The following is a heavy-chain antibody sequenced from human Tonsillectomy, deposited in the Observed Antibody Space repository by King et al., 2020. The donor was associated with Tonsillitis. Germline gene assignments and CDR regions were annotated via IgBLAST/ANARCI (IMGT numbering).Heavy chain of an antibody. Sequence: VQLVESGGGVVQPGRSLRLSCAASGFTFSSYGMHWVRQAPGKGLEWVAVIWYDGSNKYYADSVKGRFTISRDNCKNTLYLQMNSLRAEDTAVYYCAREKRGYYDFWSGYYRGYFDYWGQGTLVTVSS. J-gene: IGHJ4*02. D-gene: IGHD3-3*01. CDR3: AREKRGYYDFWSGYYRGYFDY. CDR2: IWYDGSNK. V-gene: IGHV3-33*08. CDR1: GFTFSSYG.